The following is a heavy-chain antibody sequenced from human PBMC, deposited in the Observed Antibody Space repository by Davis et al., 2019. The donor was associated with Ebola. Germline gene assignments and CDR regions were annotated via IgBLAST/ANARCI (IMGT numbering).Heavy chain of an antibody. Sequence: MPSETLSLTCSVSGSSISSYYLRLTRQAPGHAPEWIGFRSISGSTNHNPSLKSRINISVDTSKNQFSLKLSSVTAADTAVYYCARVNRYYGIPYGMDVWGKGTTVTVSS. D-gene: IGHD3-10*01. CDR3: ARVNRYYGIPYGMDV. J-gene: IGHJ6*04. CDR2: RSISGST. CDR1: GSSISSYY. V-gene: IGHV4-59*01.